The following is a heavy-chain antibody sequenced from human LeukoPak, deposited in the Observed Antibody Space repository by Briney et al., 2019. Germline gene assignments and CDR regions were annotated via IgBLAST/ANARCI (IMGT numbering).Heavy chain of an antibody. Sequence: SVKVSCKASGGTFSSYAISWVRQAPGQGLEWMGRIIPIFGTANYAQKFQGRVTITTDESTSTAYMELSSLRSEDTAVYYCAGDSSGYYEYYWYFDLWGRGTLVTVSS. J-gene: IGHJ2*01. D-gene: IGHD3-22*01. CDR3: AGDSSGYYEYYWYFDL. CDR1: GGTFSSYA. CDR2: IIPIFGTA. V-gene: IGHV1-69*05.